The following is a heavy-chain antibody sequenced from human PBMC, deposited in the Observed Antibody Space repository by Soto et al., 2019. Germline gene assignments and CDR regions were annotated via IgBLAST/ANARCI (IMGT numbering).Heavy chain of an antibody. CDR1: GGSISSGGYY. D-gene: IGHD5-18*01. V-gene: IGHV4-31*03. Sequence: PSETLSLTCTVSGGSISSGGYYWSWIRQHPGKGLEWIGYIYYSGSTYYNPSLKSRVTISVDTCKNQFSLKLSSVTAADTAVYYCARGPRYIYGYGMDVSGHGTTLTVSS. CDR3: ARGPRYIYGYGMDV. CDR2: IYYSGST. J-gene: IGHJ6*02.